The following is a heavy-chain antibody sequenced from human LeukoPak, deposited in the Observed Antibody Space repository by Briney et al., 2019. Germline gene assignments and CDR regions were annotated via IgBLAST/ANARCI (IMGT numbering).Heavy chain of an antibody. CDR1: GFTFSSYG. Sequence: GGSLRLSCAASGFTFSSYGMNWVRQAPGKGLEWVSAISGSGGSTYYADSVKGRFTISRDNSKNTLYLQMNSLRAEDTAVYYCIAFESGRYHWGQGTLVTVSS. V-gene: IGHV3-23*01. D-gene: IGHD2-15*01. CDR3: IAFESGRYH. J-gene: IGHJ5*02. CDR2: ISGSGGST.